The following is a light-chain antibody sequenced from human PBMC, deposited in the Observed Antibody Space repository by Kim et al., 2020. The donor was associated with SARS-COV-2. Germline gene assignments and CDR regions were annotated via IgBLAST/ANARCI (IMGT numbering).Light chain of an antibody. CDR1: RSNIGAGYA. Sequence: QSVLTQPPSVSGVPGQRVTISCTGDRSNIGAGYAVHWYQKFPGAAPKLLIYGNNNRPSGVPDRFSASKSGTSASLAITGLQDGDEGDYYCQSSDRTLRMVFGGGTQLTVL. J-gene: IGLJ3*02. CDR2: GNN. V-gene: IGLV1-40*01. CDR3: QSSDRTLRMV.